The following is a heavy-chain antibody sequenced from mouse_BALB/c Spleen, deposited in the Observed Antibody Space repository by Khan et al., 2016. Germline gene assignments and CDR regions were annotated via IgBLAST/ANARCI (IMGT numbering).Heavy chain of an antibody. J-gene: IGHJ3*01. CDR1: GFTFSSFG. V-gene: IGHV5-17*02. CDR2: ISSGRSTI. Sequence: EVELVESGGGLVQPGGSRKLSCAASGFTFSSFGMHWVRQAPAKGLEWVAYISSGRSTIYYADTVKGRLTISSDNPKHTLFMQMSSVRSENTAMYYGARGYGSSYGWFTNRGQGTLGTISA. D-gene: IGHD1-1*01. CDR3: ARGYGSSYGWFTN.